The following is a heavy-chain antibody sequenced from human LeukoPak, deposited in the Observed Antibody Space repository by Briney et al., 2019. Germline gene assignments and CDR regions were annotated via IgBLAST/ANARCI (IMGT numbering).Heavy chain of an antibody. CDR3: ARRYYDFHYYFDY. J-gene: IGHJ4*02. Sequence: PSETLSLTCTVSGGSISSYYWSWIRQPPGKGRQWIGYIYYSGSTNYNPSLKSRITISVDTSKNQYSLKLSSVTAADTAVYYCARRYYDFHYYFDYWGQGALVTVSS. D-gene: IGHD3-3*01. CDR1: GGSISSYY. CDR2: IYYSGST. V-gene: IGHV4-59*01.